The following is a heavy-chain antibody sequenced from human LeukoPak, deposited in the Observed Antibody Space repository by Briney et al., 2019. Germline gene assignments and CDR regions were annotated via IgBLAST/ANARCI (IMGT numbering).Heavy chain of an antibody. CDR1: GFTFSSYA. CDR2: ISYDGSNK. J-gene: IGHJ4*02. Sequence: GGSLRLSCAASGFTFSSYAMHWVRQAPGKGLEWVAVISYDGSNKYYADSVKGRFTISRGNSKNTLYLQMNSLRAEDTAVYYCATSYSGYPGDFDYWGQGTLVTVSS. D-gene: IGHD5-12*01. CDR3: ATSYSGYPGDFDY. V-gene: IGHV3-30*04.